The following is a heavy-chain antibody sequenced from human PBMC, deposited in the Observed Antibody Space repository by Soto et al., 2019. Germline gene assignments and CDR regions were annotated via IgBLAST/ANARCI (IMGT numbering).Heavy chain of an antibody. CDR1: GFTVSSNY. CDR2: IYSGGST. J-gene: IGHJ6*03. Sequence: GGSLRLSCAASGFTVSSNYMSWVRQAPGKGLEWVSVIYSGGSTYYADSVKGRFTISRDNSKNTLYPQMNSLRAEDTAVYYCARVENNYYYYYYMDVWGKGTTVTVSS. V-gene: IGHV3-66*01. CDR3: ARVENNYYYYYYMDV.